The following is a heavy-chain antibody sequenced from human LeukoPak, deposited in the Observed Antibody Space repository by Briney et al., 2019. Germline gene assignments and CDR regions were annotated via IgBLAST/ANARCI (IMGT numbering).Heavy chain of an antibody. Sequence: GESLKISCKGSGYSFTSYWIGWVRQMPGKGLEWMGIIYPGDSDTRYSPSFQGQVTISADKSISTAYLQWSSLKASDTAMYYCARSLILYYGWSSSGLFDSWGQGTLVTVSS. V-gene: IGHV5-51*01. CDR2: IYPGDSDT. D-gene: IGHD3-9*01. CDR1: GYSFTSYW. CDR3: ARSLILYYGWSSSGLFDS. J-gene: IGHJ5*01.